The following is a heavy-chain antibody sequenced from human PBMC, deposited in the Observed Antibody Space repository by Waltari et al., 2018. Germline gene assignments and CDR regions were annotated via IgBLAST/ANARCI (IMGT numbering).Heavy chain of an antibody. V-gene: IGHV1-69*01. D-gene: IGHD3-16*01. J-gene: IGHJ6*02. CDR1: GGSFNTYS. CDR3: ASPMGVGPLTRYDGLDV. Sequence: QVQLVQSGAEVKQPGSSVRVSCRASGGSFNTYSLSWVRQAPGQGLEWMGAITPIFGTPHYAQKFQGRVTITADESTSTTYMDLTSLRADDTAVYYCASPMGVGPLTRYDGLDVWGQGTTVIVSS. CDR2: ITPIFGTP.